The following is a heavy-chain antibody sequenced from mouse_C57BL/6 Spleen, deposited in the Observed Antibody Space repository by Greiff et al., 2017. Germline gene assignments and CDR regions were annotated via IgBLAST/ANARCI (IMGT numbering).Heavy chain of an antibody. CDR2: ISYDGSN. V-gene: IGHV3-6*01. CDR3: ARVGPRNYCAIDY. Sequence: VQLKEPGPGLVKPSQSLSLTCSASGYSFTSGYYWNWIRQFPGNHLERIDHISYDGSNNYNPSLKNQISVTRDKSKNQLFLKLISVTTEDTATYYSARVGPRNYCAIDYWGQGTTVTVSS. D-gene: IGHD4-1*01. CDR1: GYSFTSGYY. J-gene: IGHJ4*01.